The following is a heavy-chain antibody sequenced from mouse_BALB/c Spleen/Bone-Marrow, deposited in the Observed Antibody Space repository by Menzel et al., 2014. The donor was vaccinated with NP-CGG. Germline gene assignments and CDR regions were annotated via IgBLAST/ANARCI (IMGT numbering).Heavy chain of an antibody. V-gene: IGHV5-9-2*01. CDR3: ARHAYYDQTEVSFVY. J-gene: IGHJ3*01. CDR1: GFSFNSYG. CDR2: ISGGGSYT. D-gene: IGHD2-4*01. Sequence: EVNLVESGGGLVKSGGSLKLSCAASGFSFNSYGMSWVRQTPEKRLEWVATISGGGSYTFYPDSVKGRFTISRDNAKNNLYLQLSRLRSEDTALYYCARHAYYDQTEVSFVYWGQGTLVAVSA.